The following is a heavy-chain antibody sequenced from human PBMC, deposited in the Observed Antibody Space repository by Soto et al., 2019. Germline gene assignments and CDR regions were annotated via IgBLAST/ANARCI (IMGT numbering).Heavy chain of an antibody. CDR1: GGSIYTGGFY. CDR3: DREKRVAPITMLRGRIAKSQNSWLDS. CDR2: IYHSGSP. V-gene: IGHV4-30-4*01. D-gene: IGHD3-10*01. Sequence: SETLSLTCTVSGGSIYTGGFYWSWFRQPPGQGMEWIGNIYHSGSPSYNPSLKSRPTISIDTSNNQFSLTLSSVTASDTAVHYCDREKRVAPITMLRGRIAKSQNSWLDS. J-gene: IGHJ5*01.